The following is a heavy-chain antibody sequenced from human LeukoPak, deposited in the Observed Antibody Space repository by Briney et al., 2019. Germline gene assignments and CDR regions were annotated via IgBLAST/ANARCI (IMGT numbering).Heavy chain of an antibody. CDR3: ATVEVATI. J-gene: IGHJ4*02. Sequence: ASVKVSCKASGYAFTSYYMHWVRQAPGQGLEWMGIINPGGGSITYAQKFQGRVTMTEDTSTDTAYMELSSLRSEDTAMYYCATVEVATIWGQGTLVTVSS. CDR2: INPGGGSI. V-gene: IGHV1-46*01. CDR1: GYAFTSYY. D-gene: IGHD5-12*01.